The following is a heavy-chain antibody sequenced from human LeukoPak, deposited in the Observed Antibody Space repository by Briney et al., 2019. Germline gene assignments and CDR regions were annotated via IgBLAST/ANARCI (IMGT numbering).Heavy chain of an antibody. J-gene: IGHJ4*02. CDR3: YCAVEDY. D-gene: IGHD2-15*01. CDR2: IKQDGSEK. Sequence: PGGSLRLSCATSGFTFSSYWMSWVRQALGKGLEWVANIKQDGSEKNYVDSVKGRFTISRDNAKNSLYLQMNSLRAEDTAVYYCYCAVEDYWGQGTLVTVSS. V-gene: IGHV3-7*01. CDR1: GFTFSSYW.